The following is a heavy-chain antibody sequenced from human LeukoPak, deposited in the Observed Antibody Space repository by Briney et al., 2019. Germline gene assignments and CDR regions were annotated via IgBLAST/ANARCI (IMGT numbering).Heavy chain of an antibody. Sequence: SETLSLTCAVYGGSFRGYYWSWIRQPPGKGLEWIGEINHSGSTNYNPSLKSRVTISVDTSKNQFSLKLSSVTAADTAVYYCARGGYCSSTSCSGALGFDYWGQGTLVTVSS. CDR2: INHSGST. J-gene: IGHJ4*02. D-gene: IGHD2-2*01. CDR3: ARGGYCSSTSCSGALGFDY. V-gene: IGHV4-34*01. CDR1: GGSFRGYY.